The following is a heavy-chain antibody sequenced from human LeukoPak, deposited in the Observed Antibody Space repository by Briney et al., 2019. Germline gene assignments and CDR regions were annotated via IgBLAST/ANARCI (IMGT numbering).Heavy chain of an antibody. V-gene: IGHV3-66*01. CDR3: ARGSSSGYYRTEAFDL. Sequence: GGSLRLSCAASGLAVTNNYMTWVRQAPGKGLEWVSVIYSGGRTSYAASVKGRFTISRDNAKNTVYIQVSGLKVDDTAVYYCARGSSSGYYRTEAFDLWGQGTMVTVSS. D-gene: IGHD3-22*01. J-gene: IGHJ3*01. CDR2: IYSGGRT. CDR1: GLAVTNNY.